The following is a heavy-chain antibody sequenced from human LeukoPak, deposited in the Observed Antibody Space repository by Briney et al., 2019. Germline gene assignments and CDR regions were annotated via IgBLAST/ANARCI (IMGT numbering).Heavy chain of an antibody. J-gene: IGHJ4*02. V-gene: IGHV1-46*01. CDR3: ARSSIIAAAGPYYFDY. CDR1: GYTFTSYY. CDR2: INPSGGST. D-gene: IGHD6-13*01. Sequence: ASVKVSCKASGYTFTSYYMHWVRQAPGQGLEWMGIINPSGGSTSYAQKFQGRVTMTRDMSTSTVYMELSSLRSEDTAVYYCARSSIIAAAGPYYFDYWGQGTLVTVSS.